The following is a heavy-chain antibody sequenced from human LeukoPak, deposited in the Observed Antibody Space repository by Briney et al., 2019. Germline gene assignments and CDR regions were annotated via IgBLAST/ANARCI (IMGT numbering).Heavy chain of an antibody. CDR1: GFTLSNYW. Sequence: GGSLRLSCAASGFTLSNYWMHWVRHAPGKGLVWVSRINNDGSSTSYADSVKGRLTISRDNAKNTLYLQMNSLRAEDTAVYYCARGARYYPVDYWGQGTLVTVSS. D-gene: IGHD3-22*01. CDR2: INNDGSST. J-gene: IGHJ4*02. V-gene: IGHV3-74*01. CDR3: ARGARYYPVDY.